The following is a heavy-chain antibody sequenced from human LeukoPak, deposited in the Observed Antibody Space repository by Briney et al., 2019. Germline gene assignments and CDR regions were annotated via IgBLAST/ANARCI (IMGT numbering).Heavy chain of an antibody. Sequence: GGSLRLSCAASGFTFSSYGMSWVRQAPGKGLEWVSAISGSGGSTYYAESVKGRFTISRDNSKNTLYLQMNSMRAEDTAVYYCAKIPVSYSSGWSNFDYWGQGTLVTVSA. V-gene: IGHV3-23*01. CDR2: ISGSGGST. J-gene: IGHJ4*02. CDR3: AKIPVSYSSGWSNFDY. CDR1: GFTFSSYG. D-gene: IGHD6-19*01.